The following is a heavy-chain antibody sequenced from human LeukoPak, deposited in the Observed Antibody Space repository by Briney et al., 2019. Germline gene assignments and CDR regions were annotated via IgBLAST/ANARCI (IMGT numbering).Heavy chain of an antibody. J-gene: IGHJ4*02. V-gene: IGHV4-4*02. CDR2: IYHSGST. CDR1: GGSISSSNW. CDR3: ASRDGYAGRGY. D-gene: IGHD5-24*01. Sequence: SETLSLTCPVSGGSISSSNWWSWVRQPPGKGLEWIGEIYHSGSTNYNPSIKSGVTISVDKSKNQFSLKLSSVTAADTAVYYCASRDGYAGRGYWGQGTLVTVSS.